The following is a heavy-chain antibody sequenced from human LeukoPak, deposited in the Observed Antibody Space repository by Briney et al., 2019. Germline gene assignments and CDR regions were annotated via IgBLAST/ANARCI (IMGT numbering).Heavy chain of an antibody. CDR1: GFTFSRYA. D-gene: IGHD3-10*01. Sequence: GGSLRLSCSASGFTFSRYAMHWVRQAPGKGLEYVSAISSNGGSTYYADSVKGRFTISRDNSRHTLHLQMSSLRVEDTAVYYCVKDSSSGSYFDYWGQGTLVTVSS. J-gene: IGHJ4*02. CDR3: VKDSSSGSYFDY. CDR2: ISSNGGST. V-gene: IGHV3-64D*06.